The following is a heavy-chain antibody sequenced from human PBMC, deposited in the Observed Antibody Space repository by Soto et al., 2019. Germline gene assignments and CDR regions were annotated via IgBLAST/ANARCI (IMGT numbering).Heavy chain of an antibody. CDR1: GFTLSSFW. Sequence: GGSLRLSCAASGFTLSSFWIHWVRQASGKGLVWVSRINGDGSTTNYADSLKGRFTISRDNAKNTVFLQVNSLRAEDTAVYYCARGQSGSYSFEYWGQGTLVTVSS. CDR3: ARGQSGSYSFEY. D-gene: IGHD3-10*01. J-gene: IGHJ4*02. V-gene: IGHV3-74*01. CDR2: INGDGSTT.